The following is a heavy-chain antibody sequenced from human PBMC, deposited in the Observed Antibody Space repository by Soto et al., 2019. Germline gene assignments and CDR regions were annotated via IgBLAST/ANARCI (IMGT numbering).Heavy chain of an antibody. CDR3: VKGDLDTAVVNSPDAFDF. J-gene: IGHJ3*01. Sequence: GSLLLTCEAYGCIFSDFGMHWVRQAPGKGLEWVAVISYDGNNKYYAQSVKGRFTISRDNSKNTLFLNMDSLRPEDTAVYHCVKGDLDTAVVNSPDAFDFWGPGTMVTV. D-gene: IGHD5-18*01. CDR2: ISYDGNNK. CDR1: GCIFSDFG. V-gene: IGHV3-30*18.